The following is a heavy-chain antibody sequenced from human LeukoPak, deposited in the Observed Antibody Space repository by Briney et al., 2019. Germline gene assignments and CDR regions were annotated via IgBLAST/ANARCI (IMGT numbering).Heavy chain of an antibody. CDR1: GFTFTVYA. V-gene: IGHV3-30*01. CDR3: ARDSPYCYSSGSSGPHYFDY. CDR2: ISYAGSRT. J-gene: IGHJ4*02. Sequence: GGTLRLSCAASGFTFTVYAMHWGREAPGKGLEWVAVISYAGSRTEYADSVKGRFTISRDNSRNTLYLQLTSLGPEAAAAYYCARDSPYCYSSGSSGPHYFDYWGQGALVTVSS. D-gene: IGHD3-10*01.